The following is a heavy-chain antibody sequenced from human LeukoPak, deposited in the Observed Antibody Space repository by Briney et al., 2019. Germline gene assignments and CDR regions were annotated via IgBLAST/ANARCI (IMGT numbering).Heavy chain of an antibody. CDR1: GASLSSGTFT. J-gene: IGHJ6*02. V-gene: IGHV4-30-2*01. Sequence: PSQTLSLTCAVSGASLSSGTFTWGWIRQPPGKGLEWIWNIHHSGSTDYNPSLKSRVTISVDRSKNQFSLKLDSVTAADTAVYYCARVMTATTGYLYYYYDGMDVWGQGTTVTVSS. D-gene: IGHD1-20*01. CDR2: IHHSGST. CDR3: ARVMTATTGYLYYYYDGMDV.